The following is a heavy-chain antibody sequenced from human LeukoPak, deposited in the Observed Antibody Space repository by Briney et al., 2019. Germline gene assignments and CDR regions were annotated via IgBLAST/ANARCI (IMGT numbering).Heavy chain of an antibody. CDR1: GGSISSSSYY. CDR2: IYYSGST. CDR3: ARDLVRGVTIPYFDY. Sequence: PSETLSLTCTVSGGSISSSSYYWGWIRQPPGKGLEWIGSIYYSGSTYYNPSLKSRVTISVDTSKNQFSLKLSSVTAADTGVYYCARDLVRGVTIPYFDYWGQGTLVTVSS. D-gene: IGHD3-10*01. J-gene: IGHJ4*02. V-gene: IGHV4-39*07.